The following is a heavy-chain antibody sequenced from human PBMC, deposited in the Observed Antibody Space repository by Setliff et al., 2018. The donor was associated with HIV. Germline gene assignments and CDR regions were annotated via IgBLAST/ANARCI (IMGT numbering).Heavy chain of an antibody. CDR3: ARGYHTGLNYYYYFYMDV. J-gene: IGHJ6*03. CDR1: GYSFTSYY. V-gene: IGHV1-46*01. CDR2: INPSGGST. Sequence: ASVKVSCKASGYSFTSYYIHWVRQAPGQGLEWMGIINPSGGSTSYAQKFQGRVTMTRDTSTSTVYMELSSLRSEDTAVYNCARGYHTGLNYYYYFYMDVWGKGTTVTVS. D-gene: IGHD1-1*01.